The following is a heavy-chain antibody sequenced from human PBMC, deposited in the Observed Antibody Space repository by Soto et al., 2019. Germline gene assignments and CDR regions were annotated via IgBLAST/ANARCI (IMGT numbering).Heavy chain of an antibody. D-gene: IGHD3-22*01. V-gene: IGHV3-33*01. Sequence: QVQLVESGGGVVQPGRSLRLSCVVSKFTFSDYGMHWIRQAPDKGLEWLGTIWYDGSKKIYGDSVRGRFPIFRDNSKNTLYLQMNSLRVEDTAVYYFVRDTYDASADYWGRGYVVIVSS. CDR1: KFTFSDYG. CDR2: IWYDGSKK. J-gene: IGHJ4*02. CDR3: VRDTYDASADY.